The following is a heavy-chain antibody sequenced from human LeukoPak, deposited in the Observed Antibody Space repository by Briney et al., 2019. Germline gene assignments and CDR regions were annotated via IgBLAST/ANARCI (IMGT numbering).Heavy chain of an antibody. CDR1: GFTFSSYA. Sequence: QPGGSLRLSCAASGFTFSSYAMSWVRQAPGKGLEWVSAISGSGGSTYYADSVEGRFTISRDNSKNTLYLQMNSLRAEDTAVYYCAKPYSSSWYNFDYWGQGTLVTVSS. CDR3: AKPYSSSWYNFDY. J-gene: IGHJ4*02. CDR2: ISGSGGST. V-gene: IGHV3-23*01. D-gene: IGHD6-13*01.